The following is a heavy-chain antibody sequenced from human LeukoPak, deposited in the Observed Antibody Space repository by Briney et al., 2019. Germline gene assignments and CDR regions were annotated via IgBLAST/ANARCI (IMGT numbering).Heavy chain of an antibody. CDR1: GGSFSGYY. CDR2: INHSGST. V-gene: IGHV4-34*01. Sequence: PSETLSLTCAVYGGSFSGYYWSWIRQPPGKGLEWIGEINHSGSTNYNPSLKSRVTISVDTSKNQFSLKLSSVTAADTAVYYCARDVLVFYSPFRYPDYWGQGTLVTVSS. CDR3: ARDVLVFYSPFRYPDY. J-gene: IGHJ4*02. D-gene: IGHD2-21*01.